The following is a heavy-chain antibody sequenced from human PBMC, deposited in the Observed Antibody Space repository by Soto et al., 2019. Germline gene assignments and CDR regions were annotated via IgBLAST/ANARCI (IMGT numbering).Heavy chain of an antibody. CDR3: ARDYFWSGYFYYYGMDV. CDR2: INAGNGNT. V-gene: IGHV1-3*01. D-gene: IGHD3-3*01. Sequence: ASVKVSCKAAGYAFTIYAMHWVRQAPGQRLEWMGWINAGNGNTKYSQKFQGRVTITRDTSASTAYMELSSLRSEDTAVYYCARDYFWSGYFYYYGMDVWGQGTTVTVSS. J-gene: IGHJ6*02. CDR1: GYAFTIYA.